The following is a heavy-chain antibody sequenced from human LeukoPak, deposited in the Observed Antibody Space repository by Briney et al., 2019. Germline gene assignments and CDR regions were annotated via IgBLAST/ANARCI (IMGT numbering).Heavy chain of an antibody. CDR3: ARAPSEIGGYYPEYFRH. D-gene: IGHD3-22*01. J-gene: IGHJ1*01. CDR1: GFTFSSYG. V-gene: IGHV3-74*01. Sequence: PGGSLRLSCAASGFTFSSYGRHWVRQAPGKGLVWVSRIKSDGSTNYAESVKGRFPISRDHAKNTVSLQMNSLRAEDTGVYYCARAPSEIGGYYPEYFRHWGQGTLVTVSS. CDR2: IKSDGST.